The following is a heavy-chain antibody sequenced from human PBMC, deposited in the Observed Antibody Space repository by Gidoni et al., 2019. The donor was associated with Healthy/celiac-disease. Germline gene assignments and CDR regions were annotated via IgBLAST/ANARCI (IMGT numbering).Heavy chain of an antibody. D-gene: IGHD4-17*01. V-gene: IGHV3-33*01. CDR2: IWYDGSNK. J-gene: IGHJ3*02. Sequence: QVQLVESGGGVVQPGRSLRLSCAASGFTFSSYGMHWVRQAPGKGLEWVAVIWYDGSNKYYADSVKGRFTISRDNSKNTLYLQMNSLRAEDTAVYYCASTYYGGNDAFDIWGQGTMVTVSS. CDR3: ASTYYGGNDAFDI. CDR1: GFTFSSYG.